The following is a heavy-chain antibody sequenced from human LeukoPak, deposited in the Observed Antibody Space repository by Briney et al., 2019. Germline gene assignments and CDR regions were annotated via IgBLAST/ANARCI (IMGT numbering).Heavy chain of an antibody. CDR3: AKAFEYSSANPLDC. D-gene: IGHD6-19*01. CDR1: GFTFSSYA. V-gene: IGHV3-23*01. J-gene: IGHJ4*02. CDR2: TSGSGGTT. Sequence: PGGSLRLSCAASGFTFSSYAMSWVRQAPGKGLEWVSDTSGSGGTTYYADSVKGRFTISRDNSKNILFLQMNSLRAEDTAVYYCAKAFEYSSANPLDCWGQGSLVIVSS.